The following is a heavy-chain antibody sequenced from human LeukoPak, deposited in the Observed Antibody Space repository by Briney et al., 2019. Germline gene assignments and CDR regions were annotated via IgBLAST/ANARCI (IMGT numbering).Heavy chain of an antibody. CDR1: GYTFTSYY. Sequence: GASVTVSCKASGYTFTSYYMHWLRQAPGQGLEWMGIINPSGGSTSYAQKFQGRVTMTRDRSTSTVYMELSSLRSEDTAVFYCAREIVGATEIDYWGQGTLVTVSS. V-gene: IGHV1-46*01. D-gene: IGHD1-26*01. CDR2: INPSGGST. J-gene: IGHJ4*02. CDR3: AREIVGATEIDY.